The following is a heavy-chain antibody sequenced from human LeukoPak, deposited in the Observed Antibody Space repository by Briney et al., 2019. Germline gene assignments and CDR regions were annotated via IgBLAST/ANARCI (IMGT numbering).Heavy chain of an antibody. D-gene: IGHD5-18*01. J-gene: IGHJ3*02. CDR3: ARSVSRGYSYGSPDAFDI. CDR1: GFTFSSYS. V-gene: IGHV3-21*01. Sequence: GGSLRLSCAASGFTFSSYSMNWVRQAPGKGLEWVSSISSSSSYIYYADSVKGRFTISRNNAKNSLYLQMKSLRAEDTAVYYCARSVSRGYSYGSPDAFDIWGEGTMVTVS. CDR2: ISSSSSYI.